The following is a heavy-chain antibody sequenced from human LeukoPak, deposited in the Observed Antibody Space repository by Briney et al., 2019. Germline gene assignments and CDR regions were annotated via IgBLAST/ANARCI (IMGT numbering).Heavy chain of an antibody. J-gene: IGHJ4*02. D-gene: IGHD6-6*01. Sequence: SETLSLTCTVSGGSISSGGYYWSWIRQHPGKGLEWIGYIYYSGSTYYNPSLKSRVTIPVDTSKNQFSLKLSSVTAADTAVYYCARVGEEGIAARRGIVDYWGQGTLVTVSS. CDR2: IYYSGST. CDR1: GGSISSGGYY. CDR3: ARVGEEGIAARRGIVDY. V-gene: IGHV4-31*03.